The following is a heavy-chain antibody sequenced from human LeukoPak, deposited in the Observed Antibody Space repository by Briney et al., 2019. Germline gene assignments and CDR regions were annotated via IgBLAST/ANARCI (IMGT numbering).Heavy chain of an antibody. CDR3: ARDPNYGGNSGEFDY. CDR1: GYTFTGYY. V-gene: IGHV1-2*02. D-gene: IGHD4-23*01. J-gene: IGHJ4*02. Sequence: ASVKVSCKACGYTFTGYYMHWVRQAPGQGLEWMGWINPNSGGTNYAQKFQGRVTMTRDTSISTAYMELSRLRSDDTAVYYCARDPNYGGNSGEFDYWGQGTLVTVSS. CDR2: INPNSGGT.